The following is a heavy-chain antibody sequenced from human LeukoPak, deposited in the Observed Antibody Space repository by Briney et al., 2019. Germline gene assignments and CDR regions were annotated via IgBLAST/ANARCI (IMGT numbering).Heavy chain of an antibody. J-gene: IGHJ4*02. V-gene: IGHV1-2*02. Sequence: ASVKVSCKASGYTFTGYYMHWVRQAPGQGLEWMGWINPNSGGTNYAQKFQGRVTMTRDTSISTAYMELSRLRSDDTAVYYCARDPGYSYGYGCYDYWGQGTLVTVSS. CDR2: INPNSGGT. D-gene: IGHD5-18*01. CDR1: GYTFTGYY. CDR3: ARDPGYSYGYGCYDY.